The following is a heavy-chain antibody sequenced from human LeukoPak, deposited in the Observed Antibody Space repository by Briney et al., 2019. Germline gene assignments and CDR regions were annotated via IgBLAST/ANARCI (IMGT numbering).Heavy chain of an antibody. D-gene: IGHD5-18*01. CDR3: ARGVRGYSYGYPPSYYFDY. J-gene: IGHJ4*02. CDR1: GGSISSSSYY. V-gene: IGHV4-39*07. CDR2: IYYSGST. Sequence: PSETLSLTCTVSGGSISSSSYYWDWIRQPPGKGLEWIGSIYYSGSTYYNPSLKSRVTISVDTSKNQFSLKLSSVTAADTAVYYCARGVRGYSYGYPPSYYFDYWGQGTLVTVSS.